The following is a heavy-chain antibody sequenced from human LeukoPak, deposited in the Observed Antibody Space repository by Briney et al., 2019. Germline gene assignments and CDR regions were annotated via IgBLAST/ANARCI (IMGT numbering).Heavy chain of an antibody. CDR1: GDSVSSNSAA. J-gene: IGHJ3*01. V-gene: IGHV6-1*01. CDR2: TFYRSKWYT. D-gene: IGHD2-8*01. Sequence: SQTLSLTCAIFGDSVSSNSAAWHWIRQSPSRGLEWLGRTFYRSKWYTNYAVSVKSRITISSDTSKNQSSLHLNSVTPEDTAVYFCARDMCGNGVCYSSYAFDVWAQGTMVTVSS. CDR3: ARDMCGNGVCYSSYAFDV.